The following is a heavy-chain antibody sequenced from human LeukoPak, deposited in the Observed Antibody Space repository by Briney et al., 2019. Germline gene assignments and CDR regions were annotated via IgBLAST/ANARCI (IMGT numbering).Heavy chain of an antibody. Sequence: SETLSLTCTVSGGSISSSSYYWGWIRQPPGKGLEWIGSIYYSGSTYYNPSLKSRVTISVDTSKNQFSLKLSSVTAADTAVYYCARDLTMIVGPLYYYYGMDVWGQGTTVTVSS. CDR1: GGSISSSSYY. V-gene: IGHV4-39*07. CDR2: IYYSGST. CDR3: ARDLTMIVGPLYYYYGMDV. J-gene: IGHJ6*02. D-gene: IGHD3-22*01.